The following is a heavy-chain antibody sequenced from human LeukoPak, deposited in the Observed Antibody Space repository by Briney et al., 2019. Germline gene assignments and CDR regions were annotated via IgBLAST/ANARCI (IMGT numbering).Heavy chain of an antibody. CDR1: GFTFSGYT. Sequence: GGSLRLSCSASGFTFSGYTMHWVRQAPGKGPEYVSAISNNGGTTYYAASVKGRFTISRDNSKNTLYLQMSSLRAEDTAVYYCVKDYYYDSSGDYDYWVQGNLVTVSS. CDR2: ISNNGGTT. V-gene: IGHV3-64D*06. D-gene: IGHD3-22*01. CDR3: VKDYYYDSSGDYDY. J-gene: IGHJ4*02.